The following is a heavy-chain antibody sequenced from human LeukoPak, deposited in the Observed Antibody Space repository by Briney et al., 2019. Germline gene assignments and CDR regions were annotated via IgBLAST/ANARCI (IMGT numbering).Heavy chain of an antibody. CDR3: ARNVRLGSGELSFAPFKNWFDP. CDR2: IIPIFGTA. V-gene: IGHV1-69*13. J-gene: IGHJ5*02. D-gene: IGHD3-16*02. CDR1: GGTFSSYA. Sequence: SVKVSCKASGGTFSSYAISWVRQAPGQGLEWMGGIIPIFGTANYAQKFQGRVTITADESTSTAYMELSSLRSEDTAVYYCARNVRLGSGELSFAPFKNWFDPWGQGTLVTVSS.